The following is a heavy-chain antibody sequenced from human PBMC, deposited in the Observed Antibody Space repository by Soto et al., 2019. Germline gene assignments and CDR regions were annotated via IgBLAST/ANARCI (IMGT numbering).Heavy chain of an antibody. V-gene: IGHV4-4*02. Sequence: QVQLQESGLGLVNASGTLSLTCGVSGGSISTNNWWSWVRQPPGQGLEWIAEVYHSGSTNYNPSLKSRLTISVDKSKNQFSLRLTSVTAADSAVYYCARAKLCNTLSCPHSFDTWGQGTLVTVSS. CDR3: ARAKLCNTLSCPHSFDT. CDR1: GGSISTNNW. J-gene: IGHJ4*02. CDR2: VYHSGST. D-gene: IGHD2-2*01.